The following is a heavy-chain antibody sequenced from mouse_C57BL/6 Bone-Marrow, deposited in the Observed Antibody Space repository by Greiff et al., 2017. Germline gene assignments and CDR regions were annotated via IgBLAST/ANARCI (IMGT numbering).Heavy chain of an antibody. CDR3: ARHDYYGSSYAMDY. J-gene: IGHJ4*01. V-gene: IGHV2-6-1*01. CDR2: IWSDGST. D-gene: IGHD1-1*01. CDR1: GFSLTSYG. Sequence: VKLKESGPGLVAPSQSLSITCTVSGFSLTSYGVHWVRQPPGKGLEWLVVIWSDGSTTYNSALKSRLSISKDNSKSQVFLKMNSLQTDDTAMYYCARHDYYGSSYAMDYWGQGTSVTVSS.